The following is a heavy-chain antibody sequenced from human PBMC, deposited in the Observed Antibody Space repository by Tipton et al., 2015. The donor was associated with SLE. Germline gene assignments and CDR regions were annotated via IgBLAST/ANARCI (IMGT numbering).Heavy chain of an antibody. CDR2: IYYSGST. J-gene: IGHJ3*02. CDR1: GYSISSGYY. CDR3: NKGHNDAFDI. Sequence: GLVKPSETLSLTCTVSGYSISSGYYWGWIRQPPGKGLEWIGSIYYSGSTYYNPSLKSRVTISVDTSKNQFSLKLSSVTAADTAVYYCNKGHNDAFDIWGQGTMVTVSS. V-gene: IGHV4-38-2*02.